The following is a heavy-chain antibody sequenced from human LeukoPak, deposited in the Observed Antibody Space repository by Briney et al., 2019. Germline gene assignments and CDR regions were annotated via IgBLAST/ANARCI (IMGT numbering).Heavy chain of an antibody. CDR1: GYSFTSYG. CDR3: ARGPHGKMVRGVIGYYFDY. CDR2: TSAYNGNT. J-gene: IGHJ4*02. V-gene: IGHV1-18*01. D-gene: IGHD3-10*01. Sequence: ASVKVSCKASGYSFTSYGISWVRQAPGQGLEWMGWTSAYNGNTNYAQKLQGRVTITRNTSISTAYMELSSLRSEDTAVYYCARGPHGKMVRGVIGYYFDYWGQGTLVTVSS.